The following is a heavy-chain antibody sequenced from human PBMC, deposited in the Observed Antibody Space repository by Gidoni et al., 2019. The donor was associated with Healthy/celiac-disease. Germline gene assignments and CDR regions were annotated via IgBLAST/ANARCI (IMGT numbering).Heavy chain of an antibody. CDR3: ARELTGYSSSSPQHYYYYYGMDV. D-gene: IGHD6-13*01. Sequence: QVQLVESGAEVKKPGASVKVSCKASGYTFTSYYMHWVRQAPGQGLEWMGIINPSGGSTSYAQKFQGRVTMTRDTSTSTVYMELSSLRSEDTAVYYCARELTGYSSSSPQHYYYYYGMDVWGQGTTVTVSS. CDR2: INPSGGST. V-gene: IGHV1-46*01. CDR1: GYTFTSYY. J-gene: IGHJ6*02.